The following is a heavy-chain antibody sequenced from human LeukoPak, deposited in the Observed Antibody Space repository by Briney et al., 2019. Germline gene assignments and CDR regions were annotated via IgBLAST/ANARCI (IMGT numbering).Heavy chain of an antibody. D-gene: IGHD3-10*01. J-gene: IGHJ3*02. CDR2: IHSSGST. CDR1: GVSITSYY. V-gene: IGHV4-4*07. Sequence: PSETLSLTCTVSGVSITSYYWTWIRQPAGKGLEWIGRIHSSGSTNYSPSLKSRVTISLDTSRNQFSLKLNSVTAADTAVYYCAKSNGYGLVDIWGQGTMVTVSS. CDR3: AKSNGYGLVDI.